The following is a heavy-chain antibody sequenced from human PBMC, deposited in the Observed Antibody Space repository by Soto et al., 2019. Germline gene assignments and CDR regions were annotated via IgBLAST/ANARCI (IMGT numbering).Heavy chain of an antibody. CDR2: ILHDGNNK. V-gene: IGHV3-30-3*01. Sequence: QVQLVESGGGVVQPGRSLRLSCAASGFTFSNYIMHWVRQAPGKGLEWVAMILHDGNNKYYADSVKGRFTISRDNSKNTLFLQMNSLRTEDTAIYYCARDDEDGSYCDLGYWGQGILVTVSS. CDR1: GFTFSNYI. J-gene: IGHJ4*02. D-gene: IGHD3-10*01. CDR3: ARDDEDGSYCDLGY.